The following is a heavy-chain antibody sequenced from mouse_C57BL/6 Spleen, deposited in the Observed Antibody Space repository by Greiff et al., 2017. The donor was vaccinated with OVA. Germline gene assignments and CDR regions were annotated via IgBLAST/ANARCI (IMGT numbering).Heavy chain of an antibody. CDR1: GYSFTGYY. J-gene: IGHJ3*01. V-gene: IGHV1-42*01. D-gene: IGHD2-4*01. CDR2: INPSTGGT. CDR3: ASGYDYDGAWFAY. Sequence: EVQLQQSGPELVKPGASVKISCKASGYSFTGYYMNWVKQSPEKSLEWIGEINPSTGGTTYNQKFKAKATLTVDKSSSTAYMQLKSLTSEASAVYYCASGYDYDGAWFAYWGQGTLVTVSA.